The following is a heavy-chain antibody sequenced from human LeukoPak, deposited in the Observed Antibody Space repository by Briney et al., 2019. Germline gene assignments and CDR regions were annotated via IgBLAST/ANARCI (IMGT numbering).Heavy chain of an antibody. Sequence: PGGSLRPSCAASGFTFSSYGMSWVRQAPGKGLEWVSTITDNGGTSYYADSVKGRFTISRDSSKNMLYLQMNSVRVEDTALYYCAKLIPYSGWPYDYWGQGTLVTVSS. D-gene: IGHD5-12*01. J-gene: IGHJ4*02. CDR1: GFTFSSYG. CDR2: ITDNGGTS. CDR3: AKLIPYSGWPYDY. V-gene: IGHV3-23*01.